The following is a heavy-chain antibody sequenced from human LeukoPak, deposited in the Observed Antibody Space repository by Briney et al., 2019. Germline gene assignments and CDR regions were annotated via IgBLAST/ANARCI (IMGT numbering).Heavy chain of an antibody. CDR1: GYSIRGDDY. V-gene: IGHV4-38-2*01. J-gene: IGHJ4*02. D-gene: IGHD3-22*01. Sequence: SETLSLTCAVSGYSIRGDDYWGWIRQSPGKGLEWIGSIYHSGSTHYNPSLKSRVTISEDTSKNQFSLKLSSVTAADTAVYYCASGYYDSSGSVDYWGQGTLVTVSS. CDR3: ASGYYDSSGSVDY. CDR2: IYHSGST.